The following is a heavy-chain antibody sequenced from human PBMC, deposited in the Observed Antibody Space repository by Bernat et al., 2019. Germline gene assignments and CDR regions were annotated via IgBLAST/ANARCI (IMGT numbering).Heavy chain of an antibody. Sequence: QLQLQESGPGLVKPSETLSLTCTVSAGSISSSSYSWGWIRQPPGKGLEWIGSIYYSGSTYYNPSLKSRVTISVDTSKNQFCLKLRYVNAADTAVYYCAYRVVPAAMNYYYYYGMDVWGQGTTVTVSS. CDR2: IYYSGST. V-gene: IGHV4-39*01. CDR1: AGSISSSSYS. J-gene: IGHJ6*02. CDR3: AYRVVPAAMNYYYYYGMDV. D-gene: IGHD2-2*01.